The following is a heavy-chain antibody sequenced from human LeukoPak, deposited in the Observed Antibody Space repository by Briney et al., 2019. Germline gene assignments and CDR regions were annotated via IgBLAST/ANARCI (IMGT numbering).Heavy chain of an antibody. CDR1: GFTFSSYG. Sequence: GRSLRLSCAASGFTFSSYGMHWVRQAPGKGLEWVAVISYDGSNKYYADSVKGRFTISRDNAKNSLYLQMNSLRAEDTAVYYCARGYSYGPTDYWGQGTLVTVSS. D-gene: IGHD5-18*01. CDR3: ARGYSYGPTDY. J-gene: IGHJ4*02. V-gene: IGHV3-30*03. CDR2: ISYDGSNK.